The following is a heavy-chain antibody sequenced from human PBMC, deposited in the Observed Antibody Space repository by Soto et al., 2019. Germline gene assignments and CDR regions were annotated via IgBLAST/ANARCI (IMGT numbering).Heavy chain of an antibody. CDR2: ISPLFSTT. Sequence: QVQLVQSGAEVKEPGSSVKVSCKASGDLFNNHAFNWVRQAPGQGLEWMGRISPLFSTTNYAQQFQGRVTRGADELPTIVYLEVNNLESDDTAMYSCAASSAIAAAGYFKFWGQGTLVTVSP. D-gene: IGHD6-13*01. CDR3: AASSAIAAAGYFKF. V-gene: IGHV1-69*01. CDR1: GDLFNNHA. J-gene: IGHJ4*02.